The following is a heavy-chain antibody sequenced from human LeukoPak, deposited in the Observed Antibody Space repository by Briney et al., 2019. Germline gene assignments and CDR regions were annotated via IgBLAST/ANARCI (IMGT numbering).Heavy chain of an antibody. J-gene: IGHJ1*01. CDR3: ARDGGDSSWYAEYFQH. Sequence: KSSETLSLTCAVSGGSISSSNWWSWVRQPPGKGLEWIGEIYHSGSTNYNPSLKSRVTISVDKSKNQFSLKLSSVTAADTAVYYCARDGGDSSWYAEYFQHWGQGTLVTVSS. CDR2: IYHSGST. V-gene: IGHV4-4*02. CDR1: GGSISSSNW. D-gene: IGHD6-13*01.